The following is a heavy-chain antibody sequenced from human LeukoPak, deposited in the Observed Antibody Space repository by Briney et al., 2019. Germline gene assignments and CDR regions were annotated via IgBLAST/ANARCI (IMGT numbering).Heavy chain of an antibody. J-gene: IGHJ5*02. Sequence: GRSLRLSCAASGFTFNSYAMHWVRQAPGKGLEWVAVISYDGSNKYYADSVKGRFTISRDNSKNTLYLQMNSLRAEDTAVYYCARVRAHTRYCSSTSCYGWFDPWGQGTLVTVSS. CDR2: ISYDGSNK. D-gene: IGHD2-2*01. CDR1: GFTFNSYA. CDR3: ARVRAHTRYCSSTSCYGWFDP. V-gene: IGHV3-30*01.